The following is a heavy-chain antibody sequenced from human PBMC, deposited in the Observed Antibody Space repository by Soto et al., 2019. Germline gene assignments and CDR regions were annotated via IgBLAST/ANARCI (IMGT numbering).Heavy chain of an antibody. V-gene: IGHV3-48*01. D-gene: IGHD3-10*01. Sequence: GGSLRLSCAASGFTFSSYSMNWVRQDPGKGLEWVSYISSSSTTLYYADSVRGRFTISRDNAKNSLYLQMNSLRAEDTAVYYCARALVFPGWFDPWGQGTLVTVSS. CDR2: ISSSSTTL. CDR3: ARALVFPGWFDP. CDR1: GFTFSSYS. J-gene: IGHJ5*02.